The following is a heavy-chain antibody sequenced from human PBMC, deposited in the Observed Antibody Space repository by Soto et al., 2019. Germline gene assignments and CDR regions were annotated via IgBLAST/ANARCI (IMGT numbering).Heavy chain of an antibody. J-gene: IGHJ6*02. CDR1: GGTFSSYT. CDR3: ARDFPFPVTNDYYYYGMDV. CDR2: IIPILGIA. Sequence: QVQLVQSGAEVKKPGSSVKVSCKASGGTFSSYTISWVRQAPGQGLEWMGRIIPILGIANYAQKFQGRVTITADKATSTAYMELSSLRSEDTAVYYCARDFPFPVTNDYYYYGMDVWGQGTTVTVSS. D-gene: IGHD4-17*01. V-gene: IGHV1-69*08.